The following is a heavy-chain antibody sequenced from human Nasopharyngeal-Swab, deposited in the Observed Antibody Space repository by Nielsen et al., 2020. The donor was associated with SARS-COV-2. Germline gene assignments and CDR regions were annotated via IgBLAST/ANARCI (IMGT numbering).Heavy chain of an antibody. V-gene: IGHV1-45*02. Sequence: SSVNVSRKASVFSIPYRFLHWMRQAPAQALEWMGWITPFNGKAKYVQKFQGRVSITRDGSRTTASLELSSLRPDDTAMYFCASGQCINGVCNPTDGLDVWGQGTSVTVS. CDR2: ITPFNGKA. CDR1: VFSIPYRF. D-gene: IGHD2-8*01. CDR3: ASGQCINGVCNPTDGLDV. J-gene: IGHJ6*02.